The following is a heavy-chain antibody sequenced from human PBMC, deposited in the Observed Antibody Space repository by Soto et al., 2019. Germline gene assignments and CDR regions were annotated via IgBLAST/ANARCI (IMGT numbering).Heavy chain of an antibody. CDR1: GFTFSSYS. Sequence: GGSLRLSCAASGFTFSSYSMNWVRQAPGKGLEWVSYISSSSSTIYYADSVKGRFTISRDNAKNSLYLQMNSLRAEDTAVYYCARAPYNWNLLPSSWGQGTLVTVSS. V-gene: IGHV3-48*01. CDR3: ARAPYNWNLLPSS. CDR2: ISSSSSTI. J-gene: IGHJ4*02. D-gene: IGHD1-7*01.